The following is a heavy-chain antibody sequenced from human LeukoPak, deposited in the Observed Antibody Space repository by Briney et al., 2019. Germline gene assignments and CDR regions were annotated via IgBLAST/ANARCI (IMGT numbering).Heavy chain of an antibody. V-gene: IGHV3-7*01. CDR3: ARAGPMTTVTSQDY. Sequence: GGSLRLSCAAPGFTFSSYWMSWVRQAPGKGLEWVANIKQDGSEKYYVDSVKGRFTISRDNAKNSLYLQMNSLRAEDTAVYYCARAGPMTTVTSQDYWGQGTLVTVSS. CDR1: GFTFSSYW. D-gene: IGHD4-17*01. CDR2: IKQDGSEK. J-gene: IGHJ4*02.